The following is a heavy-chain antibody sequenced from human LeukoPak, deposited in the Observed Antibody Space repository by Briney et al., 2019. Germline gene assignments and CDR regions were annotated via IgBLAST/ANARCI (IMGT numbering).Heavy chain of an antibody. Sequence: GASVKVSCKASGYTFTSYGISWVRQAPGQGLEWMGWISAYNGNTSYAQKLQGRVTMTTDTSTSTAYMELRSLRSDDTAVYYCARVTGSGSYYKRLDYWGQGTLVTVSS. D-gene: IGHD3-10*01. CDR1: GYTFTSYG. V-gene: IGHV1-18*01. CDR3: ARVTGSGSYYKRLDY. J-gene: IGHJ4*02. CDR2: ISAYNGNT.